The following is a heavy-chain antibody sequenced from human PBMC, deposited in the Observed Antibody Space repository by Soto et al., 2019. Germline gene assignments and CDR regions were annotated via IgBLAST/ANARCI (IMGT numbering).Heavy chain of an antibody. CDR2: IIPILGIA. CDR1: GGTFSSYT. Sequence: QVQLVQSGAEVKKPGSSVKVSCKASGGTFSSYTISWVRQAPGQGLEWMGRIIPILGIANSAQKFQGRVTITADKSTSTAYMELSSLRSEDTAVYYCARDLGVSKALDYWGQGTLVTVSS. J-gene: IGHJ4*02. V-gene: IGHV1-69*08. D-gene: IGHD3-10*01. CDR3: ARDLGVSKALDY.